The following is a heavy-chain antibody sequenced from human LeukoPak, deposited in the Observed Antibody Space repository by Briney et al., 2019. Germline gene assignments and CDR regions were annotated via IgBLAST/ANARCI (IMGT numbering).Heavy chain of an antibody. Sequence: GESLKISCKGSGYSFTSYWIGWVRQMPGKGLEWMGIIYPGDSDTRYSPSFQGQVTISADKSISTAYLQWSSLKASDTAMYYCASRTNYGSGWHSYGMDVWGQGTTVTVSS. CDR3: ASRTNYGSGWHSYGMDV. D-gene: IGHD6-19*01. CDR1: GYSFTSYW. V-gene: IGHV5-51*01. CDR2: IYPGDSDT. J-gene: IGHJ6*02.